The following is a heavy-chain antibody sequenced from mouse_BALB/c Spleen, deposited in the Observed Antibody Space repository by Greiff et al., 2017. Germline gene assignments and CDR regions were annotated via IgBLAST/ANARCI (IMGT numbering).Heavy chain of an antibody. CDR1: GFNIKDTY. CDR2: IDPANGNT. Sequence: EVKLQQSGAELVKPGASVKLSCTASGFNIKDTYMHWVKQRPEQGLEWIGRIDPANGNTKYDPKFQGKATITADTSSNTAYLQLSSLTSEDTAVYYCARGRYDPFDYWGQGTTLTVSS. D-gene: IGHD2-14*01. CDR3: ARGRYDPFDY. V-gene: IGHV14-3*02. J-gene: IGHJ2*01.